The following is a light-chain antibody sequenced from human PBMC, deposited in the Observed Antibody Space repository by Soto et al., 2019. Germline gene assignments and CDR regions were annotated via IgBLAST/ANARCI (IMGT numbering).Light chain of an antibody. J-gene: IGLJ1*01. CDR3: QSYNDSLSSHYV. V-gene: IGLV1-40*01. CDR2: GNT. Sequence: QSVLTQPPSVSGAPGQRVTISCTGSSSNIGSTYDVQWYQQLPGTAPKLLIHGNTDRPSGVPDRFSGSKSGTSASLAITGLLADDKANYYGQSYNDSLSSHYVFGTGTKVTVL. CDR1: SSNIGSTYD.